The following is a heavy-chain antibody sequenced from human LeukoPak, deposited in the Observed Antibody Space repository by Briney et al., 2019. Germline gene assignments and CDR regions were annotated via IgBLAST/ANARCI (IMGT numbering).Heavy chain of an antibody. V-gene: IGHV3-7*01. CDR1: GFTFSNYW. D-gene: IGHD3-3*01. CDR3: AKPITVSGATDGFDI. CDR2: IKQDGNEK. Sequence: GGSLRLSCAASGFTFSNYWMNWVRQAPGKGLEWVANIKQDGNEKYYVDSVKGRFPISRDNAKNSLYLPMNSLRVEDTAVYYCAKPITVSGATDGFDIWGQGTMVTVSS. J-gene: IGHJ3*02.